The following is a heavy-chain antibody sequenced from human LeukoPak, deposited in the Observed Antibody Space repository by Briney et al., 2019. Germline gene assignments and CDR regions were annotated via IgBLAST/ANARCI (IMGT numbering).Heavy chain of an antibody. V-gene: IGHV3-15*01. Sequence: GGSLRLSCAASGFTFTYAWMSWVRQSPGKGLEWVGRIKSKTDGGTTDYAAPVKGRFAISRDDSKNTLYLQMNSLRTEDTAVYYCTTATYYDILTGYSESFDYWGQGTLVTVSS. CDR2: IKSKTDGGTT. CDR1: GFTFTYAW. D-gene: IGHD3-9*01. J-gene: IGHJ4*02. CDR3: TTATYYDILTGYSESFDY.